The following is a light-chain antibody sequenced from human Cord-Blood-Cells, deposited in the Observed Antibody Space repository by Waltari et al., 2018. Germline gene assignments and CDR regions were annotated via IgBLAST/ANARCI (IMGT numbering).Light chain of an antibody. J-gene: IGKJ1*01. V-gene: IGKV4-1*01. CDR1: QSVLYSSNNKNY. CDR3: QQYYSTPWT. CDR2: WAS. Sequence: DIVMTQSPDSLAVSLGERATIICKSSQSVLYSSNNKNYLALYQLKPGQPPKLLIYWASTRESGVPDRFSGSGSGTDFTLTISSLQAEDVAVYYCQQYYSTPWTFGQGTKVEIK.